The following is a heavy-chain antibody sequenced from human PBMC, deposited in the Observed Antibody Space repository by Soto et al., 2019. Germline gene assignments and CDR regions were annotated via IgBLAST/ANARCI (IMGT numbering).Heavy chain of an antibody. Sequence: GESLKISCKGSGYSFTSYWIGWVRQMPGKGLELMGIIYPGDSDTRYSPSFQGQVTISADKSISTAYLQWSSLKASDTAMYYCERTAAAGKYYYGMDVWGQGTTVTVSS. V-gene: IGHV5-51*01. CDR3: ERTAAAGKYYYGMDV. CDR1: GYSFTSYW. J-gene: IGHJ6*02. D-gene: IGHD6-13*01. CDR2: IYPGDSDT.